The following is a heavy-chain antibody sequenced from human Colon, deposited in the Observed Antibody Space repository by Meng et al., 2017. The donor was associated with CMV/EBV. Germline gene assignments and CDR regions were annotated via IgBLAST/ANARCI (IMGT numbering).Heavy chain of an antibody. J-gene: IGHJ4*02. CDR1: GYTFTSYD. Sequence: ASVKVSCKASGYTFTSYDINWVRQATGQGLEWMGWMNPNSGNTGYAQKFQGRVTMTRNTSISTAYMELSSLRSEDTAVYYCARGTRYSGSLTLDSWGQGTQVTVSS. V-gene: IGHV1-8*01. D-gene: IGHD1-26*01. CDR3: ARGTRYSGSLTLDS. CDR2: MNPNSGNT.